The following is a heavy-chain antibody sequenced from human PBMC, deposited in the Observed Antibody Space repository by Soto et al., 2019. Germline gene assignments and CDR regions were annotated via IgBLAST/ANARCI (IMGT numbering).Heavy chain of an antibody. V-gene: IGHV4-39*01. J-gene: IGHJ4*02. CDR3: ARREPGDGKVDY. CDR2: IYYSGST. CDR1: GGSISISSYY. Sequence: SDTLSLTCTVSGGSISISSYYWGWIRQPPGKGLEWIGSIYYSGSTYYNPSLKSRVTISVDTSKNQFSLKLSSVTAADTAVYYCARREPGDGKVDYWGQGTLVTVSS. D-gene: IGHD2-15*01.